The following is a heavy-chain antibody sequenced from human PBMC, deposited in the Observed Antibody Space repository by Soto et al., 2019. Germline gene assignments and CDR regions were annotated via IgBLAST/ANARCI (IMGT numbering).Heavy chain of an antibody. D-gene: IGHD3-3*01. Sequence: GASVKVSCKASGFTFTSSAVQWVRQARGQRLEWIGWIVVGSGNTNYAQKFQERVTITRDMSTSTAYMELSSLRSEDMAVYYCAAAVRFLEWGEEDYWGQGTLVTVSS. CDR3: AAAVRFLEWGEEDY. J-gene: IGHJ4*02. CDR2: IVVGSGNT. CDR1: GFTFTSSA. V-gene: IGHV1-58*01.